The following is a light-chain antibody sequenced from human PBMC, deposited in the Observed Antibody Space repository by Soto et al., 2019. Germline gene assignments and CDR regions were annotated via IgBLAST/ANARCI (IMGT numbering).Light chain of an antibody. CDR1: QSISSW. CDR3: HQYNSYHT. Sequence: IQLTQSPSSLSASVGDRVTITCRASQSISSWLAWYQQRPGKAPKLLIYDASTLESGVPSRFSGSGSGTEFTLTISSLQPDDFATYYCHQYNSYHTFGGGTKV. J-gene: IGKJ4*01. CDR2: DAS. V-gene: IGKV1-5*01.